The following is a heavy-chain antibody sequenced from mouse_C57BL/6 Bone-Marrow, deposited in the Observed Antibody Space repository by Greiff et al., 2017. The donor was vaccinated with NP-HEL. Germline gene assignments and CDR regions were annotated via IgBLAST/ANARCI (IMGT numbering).Heavy chain of an antibody. CDR1: GYTFTSYW. V-gene: IGHV1-55*01. CDR3: ARLRNYHDYAMDY. J-gene: IGHJ4*01. CDR2: IYPGSGST. Sequence: QVQLQQPGAELVKPGASVKMSCKASGYTFTSYWITWVKQRPGQGLEWIGDIYPGSGSTNYNEKFKSKATLTVDTSSSTAYMQLSSLTSEDSAVYYCARLRNYHDYAMDYWGQGTSVTVSS. D-gene: IGHD1-1*02.